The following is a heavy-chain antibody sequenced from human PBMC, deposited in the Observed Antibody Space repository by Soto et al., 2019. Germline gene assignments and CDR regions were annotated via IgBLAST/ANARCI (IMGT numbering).Heavy chain of an antibody. CDR3: AIISSWHSYFDY. CDR1: GYTFTGYY. Sequence: ASVKVSCKXSGYTFTGYYMHWVRQAPGQGLEWMGWINPNSGGTNYAQKFQGRATMTRDTSISTAYMELSRLRSDDTAVYYCAIISSWHSYFDYWGQGTLVTVSS. J-gene: IGHJ4*02. V-gene: IGHV1-2*02. D-gene: IGHD6-13*01. CDR2: INPNSGGT.